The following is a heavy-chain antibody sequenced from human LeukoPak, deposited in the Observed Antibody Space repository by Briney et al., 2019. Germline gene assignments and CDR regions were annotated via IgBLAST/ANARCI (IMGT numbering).Heavy chain of an antibody. V-gene: IGHV4-31*03. Sequence: SQTLSLTCTVSGGSISSGGYYWSWIRQHPGKGLEWIRYIYYSGSTYYNPSLKSRVTISVDTSKNQFSLKLSSVTAADTAVYYCARDLSRVGWFDPWGQGTLVTVSS. J-gene: IGHJ5*02. CDR2: IYYSGST. D-gene: IGHD2-2*01. CDR1: GGSISSGGYY. CDR3: ARDLSRVGWFDP.